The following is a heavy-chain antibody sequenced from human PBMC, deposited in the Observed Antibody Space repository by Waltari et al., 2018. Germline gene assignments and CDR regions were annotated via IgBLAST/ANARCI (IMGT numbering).Heavy chain of an antibody. V-gene: IGHV1-69-2*01. Sequence: EVQLLQSGTELKKPGSTVKISCQVSGYRFTDYYIHWVQQAPGKGTQWMGLVDTEDGETIYAERFQGRVTITADTSTETAFMELSSLTSDDTAVYYCVTALGDRSSASRPFDVWGLGTLITVSS. D-gene: IGHD3-10*01. J-gene: IGHJ3*01. CDR2: VDTEDGET. CDR1: GYRFTDYY. CDR3: VTALGDRSSASRPFDV.